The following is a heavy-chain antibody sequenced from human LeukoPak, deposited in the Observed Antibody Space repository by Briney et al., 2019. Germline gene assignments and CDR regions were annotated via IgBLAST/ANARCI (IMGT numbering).Heavy chain of an antibody. CDR3: ARSSYDFWSGYYAFDY. CDR1: GGTFSSYA. J-gene: IGHJ4*02. V-gene: IGHV1-69*06. D-gene: IGHD3-3*01. CDR2: IIPIFGTA. Sequence: ASVKVSRKASGGTFSSYAISWVRQAPGQGLEWMGGIIPIFGTANYAQKFQGRVTITADKSTSTAYMELSSLRSEDTAVYYCARSSYDFWSGYYAFDYWGQGTLVTVSS.